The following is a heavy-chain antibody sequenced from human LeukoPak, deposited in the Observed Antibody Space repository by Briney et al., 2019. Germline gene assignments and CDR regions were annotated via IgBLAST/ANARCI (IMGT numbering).Heavy chain of an antibody. D-gene: IGHD3-10*01. CDR2: ISSSSSYI. CDR3: ARDFGANNWFDP. CDR1: GFTFSDYY. Sequence: GGSLRLSCAASGFTFSDYYMSWIRQAPGKGLEWVSYISSSSSYINYADSVKGRFTISRDNAKNSLYLQMNSLRAEDTAVYYCARDFGANNWFDPWGQGTLVTVSS. V-gene: IGHV3-11*06. J-gene: IGHJ5*02.